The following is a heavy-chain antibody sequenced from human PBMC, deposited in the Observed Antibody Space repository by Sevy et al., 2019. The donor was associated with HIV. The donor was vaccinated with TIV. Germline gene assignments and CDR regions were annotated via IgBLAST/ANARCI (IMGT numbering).Heavy chain of an antibody. CDR2: ISSSSSTI. V-gene: IGHV3-48*02. CDR1: GFTFSSYS. D-gene: IGHD3-9*01. CDR3: ARVQRYFDWLLAMKTIDY. J-gene: IGHJ4*02. Sequence: GGSLRLSCAASGFTFSSYSMNWVRQAPGKGLEWVSYISSSSSTIYYADSVKGRFTISRDNAKNSLYLQMNSLRDEDTAVYYCARVQRYFDWLLAMKTIDYWGQGTLVTVSS.